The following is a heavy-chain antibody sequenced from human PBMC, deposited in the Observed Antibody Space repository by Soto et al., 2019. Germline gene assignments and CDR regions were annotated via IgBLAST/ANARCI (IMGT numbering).Heavy chain of an antibody. J-gene: IGHJ6*02. Sequence: PSETLSLTCAVYRWSFSGYYWSWIRQPPGKGLEWIGEINHRGSTNYNPSLKSRVTISVDTSKNQFSLKLTSVTAADTAVYYCSRGHEVRATFYYHYAMDVWGQGTTVTVSS. CDR1: RWSFSGYY. V-gene: IGHV4-34*01. D-gene: IGHD3-10*01. CDR3: SRGHEVRATFYYHYAMDV. CDR2: INHRGST.